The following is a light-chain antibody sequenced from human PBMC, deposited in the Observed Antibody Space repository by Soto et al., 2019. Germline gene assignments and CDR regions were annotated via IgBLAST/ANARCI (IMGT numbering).Light chain of an antibody. CDR1: SSDGGGYNY. Sequence: QSALTQPPSASGSPGQSVTISCTGTSSDGGGYNYVSWYQQHPGKAPKLMIYEGSKRPSGVPDRFSGSKSGNTASLTVSGLQAEDEADYYCSPYAVSNISVVFGGGTKLTVL. J-gene: IGLJ2*01. CDR3: SPYAVSNISVV. V-gene: IGLV2-8*01. CDR2: EGS.